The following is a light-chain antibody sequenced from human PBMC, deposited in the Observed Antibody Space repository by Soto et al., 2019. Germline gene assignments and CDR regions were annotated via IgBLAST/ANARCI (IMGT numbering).Light chain of an antibody. CDR1: QSVSSNN. J-gene: IGKJ5*01. V-gene: IGKV3-20*01. CDR3: QQYDNPIT. CDR2: RAS. Sequence: EIVLTQSPDTLSLSPGERATLSCRASQSVSSNNLAWYHQKPGQPPRLLIYRASSRATGIPGRFSGSGSGTTSTLTISILEPEHFEVSYYQQYDNPITFGQGTRLEI.